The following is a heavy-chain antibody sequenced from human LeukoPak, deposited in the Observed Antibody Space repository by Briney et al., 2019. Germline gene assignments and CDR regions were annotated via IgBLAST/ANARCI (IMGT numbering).Heavy chain of an antibody. V-gene: IGHV4-34*01. J-gene: IGHJ4*02. CDR2: ISHSGFT. D-gene: IGHD4-17*01. CDR1: GGSLSGYY. CDR3: ARPNDYGDDY. Sequence: SETMSLTCAVYGGSLSGYYWSWIRQPPGEGLEWIGDISHSGFTNYNPSLKSRVTISVDTSTNQFSLKLNSVTAADTAVYYCARPNDYGDDYWGQGTLVTVSS.